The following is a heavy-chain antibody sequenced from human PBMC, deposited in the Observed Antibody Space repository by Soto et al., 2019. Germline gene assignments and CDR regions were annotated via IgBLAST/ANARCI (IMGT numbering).Heavy chain of an antibody. J-gene: IGHJ4*02. Sequence: QVQLVQSGAEEKKPGASVKVSCKSSGYTFTSYAMNWVRQSPGQRLEWMGSINAGNGNTRYSQKFQARVTITRDTSASTAYMELSSLRSEDTAEYYCARSPGIAVAYYRVKGTLVTVSS. CDR2: INAGNGNT. CDR1: GYTFTSYA. D-gene: IGHD6-19*01. CDR3: ARSPGIAVAYY. V-gene: IGHV1-3*05.